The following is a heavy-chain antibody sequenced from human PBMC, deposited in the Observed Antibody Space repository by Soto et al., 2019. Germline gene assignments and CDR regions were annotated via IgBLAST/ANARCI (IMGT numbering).Heavy chain of an antibody. V-gene: IGHV4-34*01. CDR1: GGSFSGYY. D-gene: IGHD3-3*01. Sequence: SETLPLTCAVYGGSFSGYYWSWIRQPPGKGLEWIGEINHSGSTNYNPSLKSRVTISVDTSKNQFSLKLSSVTAADTAVYYCARGRTYYDFWSGYPLHFDYWGQGTLVTVSS. J-gene: IGHJ4*02. CDR2: INHSGST. CDR3: ARGRTYYDFWSGYPLHFDY.